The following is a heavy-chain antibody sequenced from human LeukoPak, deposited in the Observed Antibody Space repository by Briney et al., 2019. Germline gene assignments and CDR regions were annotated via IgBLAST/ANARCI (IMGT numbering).Heavy chain of an antibody. J-gene: IGHJ3*02. CDR2: IYYSGSI. V-gene: IGHV4-39*01. CDR1: GGSISSYY. Sequence: SETLSLTCTVSGGSISSYYWGWIRQPPGKGLEWIGSIYYSGSIYYNPSLKSRVTISVDTSKNQFSLKLSSVTAADTAVYYCARGDWLLLLDAFDIWGQGTMVTVSS. D-gene: IGHD3-22*01. CDR3: ARGDWLLLLDAFDI.